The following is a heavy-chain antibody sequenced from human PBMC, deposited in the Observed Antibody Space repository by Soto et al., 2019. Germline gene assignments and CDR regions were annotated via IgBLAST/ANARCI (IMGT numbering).Heavy chain of an antibody. J-gene: IGHJ6*02. V-gene: IGHV3-30-3*01. CDR1: GFTFSSYA. Sequence: PGGSLRLSCAASGFTFSSYAMHWVRQAPGKGLEWVAVTSYDGSNKYYADSVKGRFTISRDNSKNTLYLQMNSLRAEDTAVYYCARDWVYYGMDVWGQGTTVTVSS. CDR3: ARDWVYYGMDV. D-gene: IGHD3-16*01. CDR2: TSYDGSNK.